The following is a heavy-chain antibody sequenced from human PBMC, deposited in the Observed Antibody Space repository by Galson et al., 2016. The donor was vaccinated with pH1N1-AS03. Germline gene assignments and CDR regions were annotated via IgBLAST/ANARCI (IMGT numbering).Heavy chain of an antibody. D-gene: IGHD3-10*01. V-gene: IGHV3-30-3*01. J-gene: IGHJ4*02. CDR1: GFTFSTHT. CDR2: ISYDGGDK. Sequence: SLRLSCAASGFTFSTHTMHWVRQAPGKGLEWVAAISYDGGDKFYADSAKGRFTISRDTAKNSVFLQMNSVRVEDRAVYYCARLPRGPWRFDYWGQGTLVTVSS. CDR3: ARLPRGPWRFDY.